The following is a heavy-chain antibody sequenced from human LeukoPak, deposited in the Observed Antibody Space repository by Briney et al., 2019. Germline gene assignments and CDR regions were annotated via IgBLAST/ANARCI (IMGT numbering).Heavy chain of an antibody. J-gene: IGHJ4*02. CDR3: ARLYLGYCSGGSCYSRSAFDY. D-gene: IGHD2-15*01. CDR1: GYSFTSYW. Sequence: GESLKISCKGSGYSFTSYWIGWVRQMPGKGLEWMGIIYPGDSDTRYSPSFQGQVTTSADKSISTAYLQWSSLKASDTAMYYCARLYLGYCSGGSCYSRSAFDYWGQGTLVTVSS. CDR2: IYPGDSDT. V-gene: IGHV5-51*01.